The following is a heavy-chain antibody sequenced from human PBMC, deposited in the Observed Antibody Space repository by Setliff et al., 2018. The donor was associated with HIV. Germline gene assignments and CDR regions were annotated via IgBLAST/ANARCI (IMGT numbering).Heavy chain of an antibody. Sequence: ASVKVSCKASGVTFSRYTITWVRQAPGQGLEWVGGLIPFFGTANYAQKFQGRVTITTDEATNTAYMELISLTSEDTAVYYCASGFDSSGLSYFNYWGQGTLVTVSS. J-gene: IGHJ4*01. CDR3: ASGFDSSGLSYFNY. CDR1: GVTFSRYT. V-gene: IGHV1-69*05. D-gene: IGHD3-22*01. CDR2: LIPFFGTA.